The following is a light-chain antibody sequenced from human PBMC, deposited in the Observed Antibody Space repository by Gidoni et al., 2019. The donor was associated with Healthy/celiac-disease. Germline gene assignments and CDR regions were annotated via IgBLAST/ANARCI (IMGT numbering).Light chain of an antibody. CDR1: QSVSSY. CDR2: NAS. V-gene: IGKV3-11*01. Sequence: EFVLTHPPATLSLSPGERATLSCRASQSVSSYLAWYQQKPGQATRLLIYNASNSATGIPARFSGSGSGTDFTLTISSLEPEDFAVYYCQQRSNWPPGRTFXQXTKVEIK. J-gene: IGKJ1*01. CDR3: QQRSNWPPGRT.